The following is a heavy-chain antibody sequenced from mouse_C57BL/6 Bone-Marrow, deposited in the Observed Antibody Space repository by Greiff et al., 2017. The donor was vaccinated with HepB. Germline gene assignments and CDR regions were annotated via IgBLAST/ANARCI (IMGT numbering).Heavy chain of an antibody. Sequence: DVKLQESGGDLVKPGGSLKLSCAASGFTFSSYGMSWVRQTPDKRLEWVATISSGGSYTYYPDSVKGRFTISRDNAKNTLYLQMSSLKSEDTAMYYCARRLGRGDYWGQGTTLTVSS. J-gene: IGHJ2*01. CDR1: GFTFSSYG. CDR3: ARRLGRGDY. CDR2: ISSGGSYT. V-gene: IGHV5-6*02. D-gene: IGHD4-1*01.